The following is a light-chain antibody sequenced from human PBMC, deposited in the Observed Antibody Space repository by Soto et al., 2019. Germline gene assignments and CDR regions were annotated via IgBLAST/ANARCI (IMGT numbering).Light chain of an antibody. V-gene: IGLV2-8*01. CDR2: EVS. J-gene: IGLJ2*01. CDR1: SSDVGGHNY. CDR3: SSYAGSNRVV. Sequence: QSALTQPPSASGSPGQSVTISCTGTSSDVGGHNYVSWFQQHPGKAPKLMIYEVSKRPSGVPDRFSGSKSGNTASLTVSGLQVEDEADYYCSSYAGSNRVVFGGGTKLTVL.